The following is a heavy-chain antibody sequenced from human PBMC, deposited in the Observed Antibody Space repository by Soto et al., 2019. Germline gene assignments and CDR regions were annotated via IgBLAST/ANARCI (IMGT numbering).Heavy chain of an antibody. J-gene: IGHJ5*02. V-gene: IGHV1-18*01. CDR3: ARDESGVPAAIPWFDP. Sequence: ASVKVSCKASGYTFSSYDFSWVRQAPGQRLEWMGWISGYNGNTNYAQKLQGRVTITADESTSTAYMELSSLRSEDTAVYYCARDESGVPAAIPWFDPWGQGTLVTVSS. D-gene: IGHD2-2*01. CDR1: GYTFSSYD. CDR2: ISGYNGNT.